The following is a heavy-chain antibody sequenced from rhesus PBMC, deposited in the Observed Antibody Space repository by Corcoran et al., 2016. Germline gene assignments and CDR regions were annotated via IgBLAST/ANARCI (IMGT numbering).Heavy chain of an antibody. Sequence: QVKLQQWGEGLVKPSDTLSLTCAVSGGSPSGCYGWGWIRQPPGKGMVWIGSIYSSNGNTYYNPSLKSRVTISTDTSKNQFSLKLSSVTAADTAVYYCARVGYSSGWYLWYFDIWGPGTPITISS. D-gene: IGHD6-31*01. J-gene: IGHJ2*01. CDR2: IYSSNGNT. CDR3: ARVGYSSGWYLWYFDI. CDR1: GGSPSGCYG. V-gene: IGHV4-73*01.